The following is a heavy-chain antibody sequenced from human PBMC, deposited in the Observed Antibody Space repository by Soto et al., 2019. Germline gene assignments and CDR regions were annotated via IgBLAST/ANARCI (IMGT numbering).Heavy chain of an antibody. CDR1: GFTFSSYA. Sequence: SLRLSCAASGFTFSSYAMHWVRQAPGKGLEWVAVISYDGSNKYYADSVKGRFTISRDNSKNTLYLQMNSLRAEDTAVYYCARKRYNPVWYYYDSSGYYFDYWGQGTLVTVSS. D-gene: IGHD3-22*01. CDR2: ISYDGSNK. CDR3: ARKRYNPVWYYYDSSGYYFDY. J-gene: IGHJ4*02. V-gene: IGHV3-30-3*01.